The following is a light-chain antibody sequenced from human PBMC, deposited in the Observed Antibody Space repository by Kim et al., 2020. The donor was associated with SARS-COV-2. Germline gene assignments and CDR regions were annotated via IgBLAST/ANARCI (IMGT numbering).Light chain of an antibody. CDR2: DVN. V-gene: IGLV2-8*01. J-gene: IGLJ1*01. CDR1: SSDFATNNY. Sequence: QSALTQSPSASGSPGQSVTISCTGTSSDFATNNYVSWYQQHPGRAPKLIIYDVNMRPSGVPDRFSGSKSGNTASLTVSGLQAEDEAEYYCSSSAGNHNQLFGTGTKVTVL. CDR3: SSSAGNHNQL.